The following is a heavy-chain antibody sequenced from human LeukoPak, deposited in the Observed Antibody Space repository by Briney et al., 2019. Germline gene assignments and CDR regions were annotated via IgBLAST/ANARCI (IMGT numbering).Heavy chain of an antibody. CDR3: ARGSGYGDNKIDP. D-gene: IGHD4-17*01. CDR2: IRYDGSNK. J-gene: IGHJ5*02. CDR1: GFTFSSYG. V-gene: IGHV3-33*08. Sequence: PGRSLRLSCAASGFTFSSYGMHWVRQAPGKGLEWVAVIRYDGSNKYYADCVKGRFTISRDNSKNTLYLQMNSLRAEDTAVYYCARGSGYGDNKIDPWGQGTLVTVSS.